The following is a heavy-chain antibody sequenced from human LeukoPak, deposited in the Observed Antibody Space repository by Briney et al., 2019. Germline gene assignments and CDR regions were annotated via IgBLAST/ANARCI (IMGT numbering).Heavy chain of an antibody. J-gene: IGHJ6*03. V-gene: IGHV4-61*09. CDR1: GGSIRSGSYY. D-gene: IGHD5-18*01. CDR2: IYTRGTT. CDR3: ARVYTVMGATTVDHYHYYMDV. Sequence: SETLSLTCTVSGGSIRSGSYYWSWIRQPAGKGLEWIGHIYTRGTTNYNPSVKSRVTVSLDTSKNQISLKLSSVTAADTTIYYCARVYTVMGATTVDHYHYYMDVWGKGTTVTVSS.